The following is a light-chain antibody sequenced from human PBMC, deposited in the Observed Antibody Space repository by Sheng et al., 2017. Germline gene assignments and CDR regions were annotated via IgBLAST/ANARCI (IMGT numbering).Light chain of an antibody. CDR1: SSDVGGYNY. Sequence: QSALTQPASVSGSPGQSITISCTGTSSDVGGYNYVSWYQQHPGKAPKLMIYNVNNRPSGISNRFSGSKSGNTASLTISGLQAEDEADYYCSSYTSINTVLFGGGTSLTVL. CDR3: SSYTSINTVL. V-gene: IGLV2-14*03. CDR2: NVN. J-gene: IGLJ2*01.